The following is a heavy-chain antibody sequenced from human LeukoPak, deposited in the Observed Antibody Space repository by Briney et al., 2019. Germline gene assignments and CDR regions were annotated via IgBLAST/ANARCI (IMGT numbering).Heavy chain of an antibody. CDR3: ARDPTVAYMDV. CDR1: GGSFSGYY. D-gene: IGHD4-17*01. V-gene: IGHV4-34*01. Sequence: PAETLSHTCAVYGGSFSGYYWSWIRQPPGKGLEWIGEINHSGSTNYNPSLKSRVTISVDTSKNQFSLKLSSVTAADTAVYYCARDPTVAYMDVWGKVPTVTVSS. J-gene: IGHJ6*03. CDR2: INHSGST.